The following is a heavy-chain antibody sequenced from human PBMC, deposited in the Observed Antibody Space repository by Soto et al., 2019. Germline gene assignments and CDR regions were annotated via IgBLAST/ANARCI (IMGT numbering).Heavy chain of an antibody. CDR1: GYSFSTNG. V-gene: IGHV1-18*04. J-gene: IGHJ5*02. CDR3: ATYKGDFTFGP. CDR2: ISANTGDT. Sequence: QVQLAQSGAEVKKPWASITVYCKASGYSFSTNGVSWVRQAPGQGLEWMGWISANTGDTLYAEKFDDRITFTADTPTTTAYMELRSLRPDDTATYFCATYKGDFTFGPWGQGPLITVSS. D-gene: IGHD3-3*01.